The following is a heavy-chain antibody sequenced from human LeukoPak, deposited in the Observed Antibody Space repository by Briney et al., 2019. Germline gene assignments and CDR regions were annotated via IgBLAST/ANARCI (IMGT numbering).Heavy chain of an antibody. D-gene: IGHD6-6*01. V-gene: IGHV1-69*05. CDR3: ARAGGGSSSDEADY. CDR1: GGTFSSYA. J-gene: IGHJ4*02. Sequence: SVKVSCKASGGTFSSYAISWVRQAPGQGLEWMGGIIPIFGTANYAQKLQGRVTMTTDTSTSTAYMELRSLRSDDTAVYYCARAGGGSSSDEADYWGQGTLVTVSS. CDR2: IIPIFGTA.